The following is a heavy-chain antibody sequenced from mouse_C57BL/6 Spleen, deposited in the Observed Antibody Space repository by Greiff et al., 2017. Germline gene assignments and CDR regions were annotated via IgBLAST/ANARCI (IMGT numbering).Heavy chain of an antibody. CDR3: ERRGNGVFAY. Sequence: VQLQQSGAELVKPGASVKLSCKASGYTFTSYWMQWVKQRPGQGLEWIGEIDPSDGDTNYNQKFKGKATLTVDTSSSTAYMQLSSLTSEDSAVYYCERRGNGVFAYWGQGTLVTVSA. CDR2: IDPSDGDT. J-gene: IGHJ3*01. D-gene: IGHD2-1*01. V-gene: IGHV1-50*01. CDR1: GYTFTSYW.